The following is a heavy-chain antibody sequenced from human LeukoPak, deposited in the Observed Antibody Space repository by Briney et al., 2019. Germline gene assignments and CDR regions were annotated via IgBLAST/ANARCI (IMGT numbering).Heavy chain of an antibody. CDR2: IRYDGSNK. Sequence: GGSLRLSCAASGFIFSDYGMHWVRQAPGKGLEWVTFIRYDGSNKYYADSVRGRFTISRDNSKNTLYLQMNSLRPEDTAVYYCAKEGTAAKPSDLDYSGQGTLVTASS. J-gene: IGHJ4*02. CDR1: GFIFSDYG. D-gene: IGHD2-2*01. V-gene: IGHV3-30*02. CDR3: AKEGTAAKPSDLDY.